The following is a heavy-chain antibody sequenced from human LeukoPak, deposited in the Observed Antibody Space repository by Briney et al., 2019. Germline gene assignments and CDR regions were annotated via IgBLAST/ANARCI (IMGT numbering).Heavy chain of an antibody. CDR2: ISSDGSNK. D-gene: IGHD6-19*01. CDR3: TKDLYSSGWTDAFDI. CDR1: GFNFRTYG. V-gene: IGHV3-30*18. Sequence: PGGSLRLSCGASGFNFRTYGMHWVRQAPGKGLEWVAVISSDGSNKHYADSVKGRLTISRDNSKSTLYLQMNSLRAEDTAVYYCTKDLYSSGWTDAFDIWGQGTKVTVSS. J-gene: IGHJ3*02.